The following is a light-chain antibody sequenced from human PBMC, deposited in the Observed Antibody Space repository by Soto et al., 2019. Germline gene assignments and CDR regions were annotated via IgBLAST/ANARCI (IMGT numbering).Light chain of an antibody. V-gene: IGLV2-18*02. CDR3: SSYTRSNTVV. Sequence: QSALTQPPSVSGSPGQSVTISCTGTSGDVGSYDRVSWYQRPPGTAPKLMIYEVNNRPSGVHDRFSGSKSDNTASLTISGLQAEDEADYYFSSYTRSNTVVFGTGTKLTVL. CDR2: EVN. J-gene: IGLJ1*01. CDR1: SGDVGSYDR.